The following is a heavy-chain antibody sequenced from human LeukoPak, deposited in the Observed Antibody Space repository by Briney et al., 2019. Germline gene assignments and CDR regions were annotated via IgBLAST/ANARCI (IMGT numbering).Heavy chain of an antibody. CDR1: GYTFTSYD. CDR3: ARGVVGRGQRYYYYMDV. CDR2: MNPNSGNT. V-gene: IGHV1-8*03. Sequence: ASVKVSCKASGYTFTSYDINWVRQATGQGLEWMGWMNPNSGNTGYAQKFQGRVTITRNTSISTAYMELSSLRSEDTAVYYCARGVVGRGQRYYYYMDVWGKGTTVTVSS. J-gene: IGHJ6*03. D-gene: IGHD2-15*01.